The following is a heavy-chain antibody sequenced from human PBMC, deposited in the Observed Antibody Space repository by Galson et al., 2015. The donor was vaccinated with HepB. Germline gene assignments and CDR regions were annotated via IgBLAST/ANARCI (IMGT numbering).Heavy chain of an antibody. CDR2: IYYSGST. V-gene: IGHV4-31*03. CDR1: GGSISSGGYY. D-gene: IGHD2-2*01. Sequence: TLSLTCTVSGGSISSGGYYWSWIRQHPGKGLEWIGYIYYSGSTYYNPSLKSRVTISVDTSKDQFSLKLSSVTAADTAVYYCARDSRRELGYCSSTSCHGTFDIWGQGTMVTVSS. CDR3: ARDSRRELGYCSSTSCHGTFDI. J-gene: IGHJ3*02.